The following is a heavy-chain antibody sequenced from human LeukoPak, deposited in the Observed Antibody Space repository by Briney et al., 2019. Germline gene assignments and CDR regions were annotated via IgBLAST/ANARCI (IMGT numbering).Heavy chain of an antibody. V-gene: IGHV4-4*07. CDR1: GGSISSYY. Sequence: SEALSLTCTVSGGSISSYYWSWIRQPAGKGLEWIGRIYTSGSTNYNPSLKGRVTMSIDTSKNQFSLKLSSVTAADTAVYYCARSSSWDWFDPWGQGTLVTVSS. CDR3: ARSSSWDWFDP. CDR2: IYTSGST. D-gene: IGHD6-13*01. J-gene: IGHJ5*02.